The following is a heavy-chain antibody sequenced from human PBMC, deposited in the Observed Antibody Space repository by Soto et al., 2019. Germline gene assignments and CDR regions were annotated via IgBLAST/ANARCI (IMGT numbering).Heavy chain of an antibody. CDR3: ARDGTPAVGVLIMGCVF. V-gene: IGHV3-7*01. CDR2: IQQDGREK. CDR1: GLTFSETR. Sequence: EEQLVESGGGLVQPGGSLRISCAASGLTFSETRMSWVRQAPGKGLEWVANIQQDGREKYYVDSVKGRFTITRDTAQSTLHRHMDSLSVDDTAVYYCARDGTPAVGVLIMGCVFWGQGSLVTVSS. J-gene: IGHJ4*02. D-gene: IGHD3-3*01.